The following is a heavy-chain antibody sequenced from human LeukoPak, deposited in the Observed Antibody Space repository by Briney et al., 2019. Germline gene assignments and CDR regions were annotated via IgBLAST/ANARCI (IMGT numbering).Heavy chain of an antibody. CDR2: ISYDGSNK. D-gene: IGHD3-10*01. Sequence: GGSLRLFCAASGFTFSSYAMHWVRQAPGKGLEWVAVISYDGSNKYYADSVKGRFTISRDNSKNSLYLQMNSLRTEDTALYYCAKDMGHWGQGTLVTVSS. J-gene: IGHJ4*02. V-gene: IGHV3-30-3*01. CDR1: GFTFSSYA. CDR3: AKDMGH.